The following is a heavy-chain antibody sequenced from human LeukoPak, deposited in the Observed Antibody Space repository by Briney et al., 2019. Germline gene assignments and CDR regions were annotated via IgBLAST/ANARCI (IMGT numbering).Heavy chain of an antibody. Sequence: GSSVKVSCKASGGTFSSYAISWVRQARGQGLEWMGRIIPIFGTANYAQKFQGRVTITTDESTSTAYMELSSLRSEDTAVYYCARGAQWELHYFDYWGQGTLVTVSS. CDR3: ARGAQWELHYFDY. CDR2: IIPIFGTA. CDR1: GGTFSSYA. D-gene: IGHD1-26*01. V-gene: IGHV1-69*05. J-gene: IGHJ4*02.